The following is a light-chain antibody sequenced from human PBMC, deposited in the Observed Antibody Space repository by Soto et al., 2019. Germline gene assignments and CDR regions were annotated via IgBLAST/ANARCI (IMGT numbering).Light chain of an antibody. CDR2: GNS. J-gene: IGLJ3*02. Sequence: QSVLTQPPSVSGAPGQRVTISCTGSSLNIGAGYDVQWYQQLPGTAPKLLIYGNSDRPSGVPDRFSGSKSGASASLAITGLQAEDEADYYCQSYDTSLSSPVFGGGTKLTVL. CDR1: SLNIGAGYD. CDR3: QSYDTSLSSPV. V-gene: IGLV1-40*01.